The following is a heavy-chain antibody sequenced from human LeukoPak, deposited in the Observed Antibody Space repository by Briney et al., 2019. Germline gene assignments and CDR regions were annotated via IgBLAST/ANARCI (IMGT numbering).Heavy chain of an antibody. CDR1: GFTFSSYA. D-gene: IGHD6-13*01. CDR3: AREYWLAVAAHLDY. Sequence: GGSLRLSCAASGFTFSSYAMHWVRQAPGKGLEWVAVISYDGSNKYYADSVKGRFTISRDNSKNTLYLQMNSLRAEDTAVYYCAREYWLAVAAHLDYLGQGTLVAVSS. J-gene: IGHJ4*02. V-gene: IGHV3-30*01. CDR2: ISYDGSNK.